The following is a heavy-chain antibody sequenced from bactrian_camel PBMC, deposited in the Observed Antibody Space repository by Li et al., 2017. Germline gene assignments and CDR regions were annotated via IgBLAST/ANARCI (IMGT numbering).Heavy chain of an antibody. D-gene: IGHD5*01. CDR2: IGSGGST. J-gene: IGHJ6*01. Sequence: VQLVESGGGSAQAGGSLRVSCSASRNSKRRHCMGWFRQPIGQEREGVAFIGSGGSTTYADSVKGRFTISQANAENILYLQMNSLKPNNTAMYYCAADTPSPWVRARSCDQNAGISRFDYWGQGTQVTVS. CDR3: AADTPSPWVRARSCDQNAGISRFDY. CDR1: RNSKRRHC. V-gene: IGHV3S53*01.